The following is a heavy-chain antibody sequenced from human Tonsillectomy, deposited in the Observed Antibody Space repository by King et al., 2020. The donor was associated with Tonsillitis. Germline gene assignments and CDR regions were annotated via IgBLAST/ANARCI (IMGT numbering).Heavy chain of an antibody. D-gene: IGHD3-22*01. V-gene: IGHV4-59*01. CDR1: GGSISRNY. J-gene: IGHJ5*02. Sequence: VQLQESGPGLVKPSETLSLTCTVSGGSISRNYWTWIRQPPGKRLEWIGYIDYSGTTNYNPSLESRVTISVDTSKNQFSLRLSSVTAADTALYYCARYKGDYDTSGYHWGQGTLVPVSS. CDR3: ARYKGDYDTSGYH. CDR2: IDYSGTT.